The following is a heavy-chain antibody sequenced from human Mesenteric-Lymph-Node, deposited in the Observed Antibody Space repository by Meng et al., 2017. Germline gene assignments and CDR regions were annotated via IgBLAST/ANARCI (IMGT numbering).Heavy chain of an antibody. CDR3: ARDRGWYFTNDAFDI. CDR1: GYSISSGYY. J-gene: IGHJ3*02. CDR2: INQDESTK. Sequence: ETLSLTCAVSGYSISSGYYWGWVRQSPGKGLELVANINQDESTKSYVDSVKGRFTISRDNSKNTLYLQMNSLRAEDTAVYYCARDRGWYFTNDAFDIWGQGTMVTVSS. D-gene: IGHD6-19*01. V-gene: IGHV3-7*01.